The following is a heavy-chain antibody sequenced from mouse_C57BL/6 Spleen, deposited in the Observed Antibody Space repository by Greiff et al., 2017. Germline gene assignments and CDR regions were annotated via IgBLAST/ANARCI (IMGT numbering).Heavy chain of an antibody. D-gene: IGHD2-5*01. CDR3: ARAYSNGAMDY. V-gene: IGHV5-4*01. Sequence: EVQLVESGGGLVKPGGSLTLSCAASGFTFSSYAMSWVRQTPEKRLEWVATISDGGSYTYYPDNVKGRFTISRDNAKNNLYLQMSHLTSEDTAMYYCARAYSNGAMDYWGQGTSVTVSS. CDR1: GFTFSSYA. CDR2: ISDGGSYT. J-gene: IGHJ4*01.